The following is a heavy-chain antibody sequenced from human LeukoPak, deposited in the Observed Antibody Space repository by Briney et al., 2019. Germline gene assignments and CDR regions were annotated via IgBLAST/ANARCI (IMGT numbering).Heavy chain of an antibody. CDR2: IYYSGST. CDR1: GGSISSYY. CDR3: ARDRGYSYGYYYYYGMDV. D-gene: IGHD5-18*01. Sequence: PSETLSLTCTVSGGSISSYYWSWIRQPPGKGLEWIGYIYYSGSTSYNPSLKSRVTISVDTSKNQFSLKLSSVTAADTAVYYCARDRGYSYGYYYYYGMDVWGQGTTVTVSS. V-gene: IGHV4-59*01. J-gene: IGHJ6*02.